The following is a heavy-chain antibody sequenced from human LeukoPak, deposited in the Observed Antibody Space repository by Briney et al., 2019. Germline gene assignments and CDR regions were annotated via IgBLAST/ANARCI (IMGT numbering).Heavy chain of an antibody. CDR1: GGSISSYY. V-gene: IGHV4-59*08. D-gene: IGHD3-3*01. CDR3: ARQRFLEWYFDY. J-gene: IGHJ4*02. CDR2: IYYSGST. Sequence: SETLSLTCTVSGGSISSYYWSWIRQPPGKGLEWIGYIYYSGSTNYNPSLKSRVTISVDTSKNQFSLKLGSVTAADTAVYYCARQRFLEWYFDYWGQGTLVTVSS.